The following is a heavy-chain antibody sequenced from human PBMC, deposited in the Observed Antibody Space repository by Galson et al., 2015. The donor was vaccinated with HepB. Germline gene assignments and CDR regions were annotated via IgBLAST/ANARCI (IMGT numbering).Heavy chain of an antibody. Sequence: SLRLSCAASGFTFSSYAMSWVRQAPGKGLEWVSAISGSGGSTYYADSVKGRFTISRDNSKNTLYLQMNSLRAEDTAVYYCAKKMPILRFLATSDAFDIWGQGTMVTVSS. CDR3: AKKMPILRFLATSDAFDI. V-gene: IGHV3-23*01. J-gene: IGHJ3*02. CDR2: ISGSGGST. CDR1: GFTFSSYA. D-gene: IGHD3-3*01.